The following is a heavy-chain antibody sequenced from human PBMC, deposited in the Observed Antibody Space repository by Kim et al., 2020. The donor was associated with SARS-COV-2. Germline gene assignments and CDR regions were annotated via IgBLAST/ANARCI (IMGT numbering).Heavy chain of an antibody. J-gene: IGHJ6*02. CDR3: ARRRGDILTGLYNYYGMDV. V-gene: IGHV5-51*01. Sequence: GESLKISCKGSGYSFTSYWIGWVRQMPGKGLEWMGIIYPGDSDTRYSPSFQGQVTISADKSISTAYLQWSSLKASDTAMYYCARRRGDILTGLYNYYGMDVWGQGTTVTVSS. CDR2: IYPGDSDT. CDR1: GYSFTSYW. D-gene: IGHD3-9*01.